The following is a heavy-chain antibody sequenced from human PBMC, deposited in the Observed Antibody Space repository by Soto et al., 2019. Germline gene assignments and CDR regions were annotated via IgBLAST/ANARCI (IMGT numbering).Heavy chain of an antibody. CDR2: IIPILGIA. D-gene: IGHD4-4*01. V-gene: IGHV1-69*04. Sequence: GASVKVSCKASGGTFSSYTISWVRQAPGQGLEWMGRIIPILGIANYAQKFQGRVTITADKSTSTAYMELSSLRSEDTAVYYCARDLYSNNGGPWFDPWGQGTLVTVSS. J-gene: IGHJ5*02. CDR1: GGTFSSYT. CDR3: ARDLYSNNGGPWFDP.